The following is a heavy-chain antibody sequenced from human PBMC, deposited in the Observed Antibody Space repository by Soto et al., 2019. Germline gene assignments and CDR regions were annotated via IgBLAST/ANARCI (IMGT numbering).Heavy chain of an antibody. J-gene: IGHJ4*02. Sequence: PSETLSLTCTVSGGSISSSSYYWGWIRQPPGKGLEWIGSIYYSGSTYYNPSLKSRVTISVDTSKNQFSLKLSSVTAADTAVYYCVRDLAVALIDSGAQGTLVTVSS. CDR3: VRDLAVALIDS. CDR2: IYYSGST. CDR1: GGSISSSSYY. D-gene: IGHD6-19*01. V-gene: IGHV4-39*02.